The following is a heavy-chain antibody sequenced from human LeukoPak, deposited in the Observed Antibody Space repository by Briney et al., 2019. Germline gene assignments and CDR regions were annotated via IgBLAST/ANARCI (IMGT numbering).Heavy chain of an antibody. J-gene: IGHJ4*02. CDR2: ISNNGGST. D-gene: IGHD3-10*01. CDR1: GFTFSRYS. V-gene: IGHV3-64*01. Sequence: GGSLRLSCAASGFTFSRYSMHWVRQAPGKGLEYVSAISNNGGSTYYAKSVKGRFTISRDNSKNTLYLQMNSLRAEDTAVYYCAKDSLWFGEGYWGQGTLVTVSS. CDR3: AKDSLWFGEGY.